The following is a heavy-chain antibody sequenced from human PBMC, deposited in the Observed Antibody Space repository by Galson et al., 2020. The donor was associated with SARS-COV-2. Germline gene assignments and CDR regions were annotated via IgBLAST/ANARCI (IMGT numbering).Heavy chain of an antibody. J-gene: IGHJ4*02. V-gene: IGHV3-23*01. CDR3: AKEVGSAYGFDYCDY. CDR1: GFTFSSCA. D-gene: IGHD3-22*01. CDR2: ITAHADST. Sequence: GGSLRLSCAASGFTFSSCAMSWVRQAPGKGLEWVSLITAHADSTYYADSVKGRFTISRDNSKNTLYLQMSSLRAEDTALYYCAKEVGSAYGFDYCDYWGQGNLVTVSS.